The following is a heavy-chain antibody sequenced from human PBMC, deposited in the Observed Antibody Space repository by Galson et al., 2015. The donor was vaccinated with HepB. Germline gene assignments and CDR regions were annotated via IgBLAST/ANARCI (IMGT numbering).Heavy chain of an antibody. CDR3: GSGPTRYTGWYRGLHKFFQH. CDR1: GFTFSTYA. Sequence: SLRLSCAASGFTFSTYAMHWVRLAPGKGLEWVSSISGSSTNKYYADSVKGRFTISRDNSKDTLYLQMDSLRPEDTAVYYCGSGPTRYTGWYRGLHKFFQHWGQGTLVTVSS. CDR2: ISGSSTNK. J-gene: IGHJ1*01. D-gene: IGHD6-19*01. V-gene: IGHV3-23*01.